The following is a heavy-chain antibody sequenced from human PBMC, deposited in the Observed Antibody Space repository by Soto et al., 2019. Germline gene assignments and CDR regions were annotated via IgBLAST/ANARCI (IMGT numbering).Heavy chain of an antibody. J-gene: IGHJ4*02. CDR3: AKRWWELLGHFDY. V-gene: IGHV3-23*01. CDR2: ISGSGGST. Sequence: EVQLLESGGGLVQPGGSLRLSCAASGFTFSSYAMSWVRQAPGKGLEWVSAISGSGGSTYYADSVKGRSTISRDNSKNTLYLQMNSLRAEDTAVYYCAKRWWELLGHFDYWGQGTLVTVSS. CDR1: GFTFSSYA. D-gene: IGHD1-26*01.